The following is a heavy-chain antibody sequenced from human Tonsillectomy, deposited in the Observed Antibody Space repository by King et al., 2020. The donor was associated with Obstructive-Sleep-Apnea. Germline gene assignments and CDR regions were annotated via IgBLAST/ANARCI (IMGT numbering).Heavy chain of an antibody. J-gene: IGHJ6*02. CDR1: GFTFDVYT. Sequence: VQLVESGGVVVQPGGSLRLSLAASGFTFDVYTMHWVRQAPGKVLEWVVLISWDGVCRYFADSVKGRFTISRDNSKNSLYLQMNSLRTEDTALYYCAKSTVPHYYFYGMDVWGQGTTVTVSS. V-gene: IGHV3-43*01. CDR2: ISWDGVCR. CDR3: AKSTVPHYYFYGMDV. D-gene: IGHD4-17*01.